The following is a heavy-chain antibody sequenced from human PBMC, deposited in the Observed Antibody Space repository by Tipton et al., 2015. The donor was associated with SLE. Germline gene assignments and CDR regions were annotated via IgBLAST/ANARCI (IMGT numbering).Heavy chain of an antibody. CDR3: ARGLVDSRAPGRY. V-gene: IGHV4-34*01. CDR1: GGSFSGYY. D-gene: IGHD3-22*01. Sequence: LRLSCAVYGGSFSGYYWSWIRQPPGKGLEWIGEINHSGSTNYNLSLKSRVTISVDTSKNQFSLKLSSVIAADTAVYYCARGLVDSRAPGRYWGQGTPVTVSS. CDR2: INHSGST. J-gene: IGHJ4*02.